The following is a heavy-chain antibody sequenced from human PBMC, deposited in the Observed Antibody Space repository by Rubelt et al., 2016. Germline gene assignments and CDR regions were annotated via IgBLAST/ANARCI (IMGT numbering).Heavy chain of an antibody. J-gene: IGHJ4*02. V-gene: IGHV3-74*01. CDR3: ARTSSSSCDY. D-gene: IGHD6-6*01. CDR2: IKYDGSAT. CDR1: GFTLNNYW. Sequence: GFTLNNYWMHWVRQAPGKGLVWVSEIKYDGSATNYADSVKGRFTISRDSAMSTLYLQMNSLRVEDTAVYYCARTSSSSCDYWGQGTLVTVSS.